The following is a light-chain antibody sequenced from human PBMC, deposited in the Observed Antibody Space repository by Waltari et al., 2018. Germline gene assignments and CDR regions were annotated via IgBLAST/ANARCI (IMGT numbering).Light chain of an antibody. J-gene: IGLJ3*02. V-gene: IGLV4-69*01. CDR3: QTWGMNIQV. CDR2: VNSVGSH. CDR1: GEYSAYA. Sequence: QLVLTQSPSASASLGAPVKPTCTLTGEYSAYAIAWHQQQPEKGPRYLMNVNSVGSHDKQDGIPERFSGSCAGADRYLISSRLQSDDAADYFCQTWGMNIQVFGGGTRLTVL.